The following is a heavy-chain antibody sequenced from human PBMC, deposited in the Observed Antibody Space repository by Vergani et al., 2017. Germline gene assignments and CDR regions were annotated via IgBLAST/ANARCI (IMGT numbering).Heavy chain of an antibody. D-gene: IGHD6-19*01. J-gene: IGHJ4*02. CDR3: ARVSPGDNSGWEPFDY. Sequence: QVQLQESGPGLVKPSQTLSLTCTLSGGAISNPDYHWSWIRQTPGKGLEWIGLIDYSGSTSYNPSVRGRLAISVDTSKNHFSLKLDSVTAADTAVYFCARVSPGDNSGWEPFDYWGQGTLVTVSS. CDR1: GGAISNPDYH. CDR2: IDYSGST. V-gene: IGHV4-30-4*08.